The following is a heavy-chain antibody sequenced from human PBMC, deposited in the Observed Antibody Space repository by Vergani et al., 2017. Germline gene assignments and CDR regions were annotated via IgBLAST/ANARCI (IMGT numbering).Heavy chain of an antibody. CDR2: VYPEVGET. D-gene: IGHD4-17*01. V-gene: IGHV1-69-2*01. J-gene: IGHJ6*01. CDR3: ATPQTVTTGGMEV. CDR1: GYTFTDHY. Sequence: EVQLVQSGAEVKKPGPTMKISCKVSGYTFTDHYMHWVKQAPGKGLDWMGLVYPEVGETIYAETFKGKATIAADTSTDTAHLELRSLRSEDTAVYYGATPQTVTTGGMEVWGQGTTVIVSS.